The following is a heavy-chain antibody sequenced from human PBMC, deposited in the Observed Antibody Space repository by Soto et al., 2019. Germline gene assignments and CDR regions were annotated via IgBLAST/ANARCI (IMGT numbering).Heavy chain of an antibody. CDR2: IYYSGST. D-gene: IGHD5-18*01. J-gene: IGHJ4*02. V-gene: IGHV4-30-4*01. Sequence: QVQLQESGPGLVKPSQTLSLTCTVSGGSISSGDYYWSWIRQPPGKGLEWIGYIYYSGSTYYNPSLKSRVTISVDTSKNQFSLKLSSVTAADTAVYYCARVSFPDTAMVTGGYYFDYWGQGTLVTVSS. CDR1: GGSISSGDYY. CDR3: ARVSFPDTAMVTGGYYFDY.